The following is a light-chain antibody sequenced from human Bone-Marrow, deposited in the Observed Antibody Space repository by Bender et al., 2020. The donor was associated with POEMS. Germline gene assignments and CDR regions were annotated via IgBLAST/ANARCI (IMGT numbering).Light chain of an antibody. Sequence: SYELTQPPSVSVSPGQTASITCSGDKLGDKYACWYQQKPGQSPVLVIYQDSKRPSGIPERFSGSNSGNTATLTISGTQAMDEGDYYCQSLDNSLSVSVSGGGTKVTVV. CDR1: KLGDKY. CDR3: QSLDNSLSVSV. J-gene: IGLJ3*02. CDR2: QDS. V-gene: IGLV3-1*01.